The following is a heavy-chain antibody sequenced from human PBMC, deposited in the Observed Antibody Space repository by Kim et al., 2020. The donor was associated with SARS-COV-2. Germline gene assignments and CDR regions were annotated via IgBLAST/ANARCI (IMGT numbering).Heavy chain of an antibody. J-gene: IGHJ1*01. CDR3: ARALGACTSATWNSRYFQH. Sequence: KGRFTISRDNSKNTLDLHMNSLRGDDTAVYYCARALGACTSATWNSRYFQHWGQGTLVTVSS. V-gene: IGHV3-30*01. D-gene: IGHD2-2*01.